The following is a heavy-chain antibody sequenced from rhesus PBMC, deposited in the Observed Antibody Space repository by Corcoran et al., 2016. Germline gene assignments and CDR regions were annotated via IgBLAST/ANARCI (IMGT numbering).Heavy chain of an antibody. J-gene: IGHJ5-1*01. V-gene: IGHV4-73*01. CDR1: GGSISGYY. D-gene: IGHD3-3*01. Sequence: QVKLQQWGEGLVKPSETLSLTCAVYGGSISGYYWSGLRQTPGKGLEWIGKFDSNSSSTNDNPSLNNRVTISKDTSKHQFALKLSSVTAADTAVYYCARGSVLQYFRGRFDVWGPGVLATVSS. CDR3: ARGSVLQYFRGRFDV. CDR2: FDSNSSST.